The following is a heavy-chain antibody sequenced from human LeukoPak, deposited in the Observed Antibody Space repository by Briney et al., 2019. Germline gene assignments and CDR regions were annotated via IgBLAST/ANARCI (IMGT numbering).Heavy chain of an antibody. D-gene: IGHD3-16*01. J-gene: IGHJ4*02. Sequence: PGGSLRLSCAASGFTFSSYSMNWVRQAPGKGLEWVSYISSGSSTIYYADSVKGRFTISRDNAKNSLYPQMNSLRDEDTAVYYCANTYYDYVWGSNWGQGTLVTVSS. CDR1: GFTFSSYS. V-gene: IGHV3-48*02. CDR3: ANTYYDYVWGSN. CDR2: ISSGSSTI.